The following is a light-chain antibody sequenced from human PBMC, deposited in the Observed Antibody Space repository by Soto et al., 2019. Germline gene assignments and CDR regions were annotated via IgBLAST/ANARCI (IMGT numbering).Light chain of an antibody. V-gene: IGLV7-43*01. CDR3: LLYYGGQLGV. J-gene: IGLJ2*01. CDR1: TWAVTSGYY. CDR2: STS. Sequence: QTVVTQEPSLTVSPGGTVTLTCASSTWAVTSGYYPNWFQQKPGQAPRALIYSTSNKYSWTPARFSGSLLGGKAALTLSGVQPEDEAEYYCLLYYGGQLGVFGGGTKLTVL.